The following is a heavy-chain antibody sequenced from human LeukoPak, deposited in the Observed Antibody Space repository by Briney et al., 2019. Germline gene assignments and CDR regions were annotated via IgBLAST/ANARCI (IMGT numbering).Heavy chain of an antibody. D-gene: IGHD6-13*01. V-gene: IGHV3-21*04. Sequence: GGSLRLSCVASGFTFSTYSMNWVRQAPGKGLEWVSCVSSSSSYIYYEDSVKGRFTISRDNAKNSLYLQMNSLRTEDTALYYCAKDIAAAGDDAFDIWGQGTMVTVSS. CDR3: AKDIAAAGDDAFDI. J-gene: IGHJ3*02. CDR2: VSSSSSYI. CDR1: GFTFSTYS.